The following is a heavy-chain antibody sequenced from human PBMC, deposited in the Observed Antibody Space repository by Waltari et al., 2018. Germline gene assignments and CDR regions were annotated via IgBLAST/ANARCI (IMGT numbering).Heavy chain of an antibody. V-gene: IGHV4-39*07. J-gene: IGHJ5*02. Sequence: QLQLQESGPGLVKPSETLSLTCPVSGGSISSSSYSWGWIRQPPGQGLEWIGSIYYSGSTYYNPSLKSRVTISVDTSKNQFSLKLSSVTTADTAVYYCARKTIFGVVIIYDGGWFDPWGQGTLVTVSS. CDR3: ARKTIFGVVIIYDGGWFDP. CDR2: IYYSGST. CDR1: GGSISSSSYS. D-gene: IGHD3-3*01.